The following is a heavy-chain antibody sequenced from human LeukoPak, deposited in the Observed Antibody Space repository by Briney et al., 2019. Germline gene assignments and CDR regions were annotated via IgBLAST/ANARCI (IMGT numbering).Heavy chain of an antibody. Sequence: GGSLRLSCAASGFTFSSYAMSWVRQAPGKGLEWVANINQDGSEKDYVDSVKGRFTISRDNVKNSLYLQMNSLRAEDTAVYYCARYCGGDCYGMDVWGQGTTVTVSS. CDR3: ARYCGGDCYGMDV. V-gene: IGHV3-7*01. D-gene: IGHD2-21*01. J-gene: IGHJ6*02. CDR1: GFTFSSYA. CDR2: INQDGSEK.